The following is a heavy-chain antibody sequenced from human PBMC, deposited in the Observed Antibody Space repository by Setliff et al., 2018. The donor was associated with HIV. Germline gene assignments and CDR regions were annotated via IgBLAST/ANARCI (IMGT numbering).Heavy chain of an antibody. V-gene: IGHV4-59*11. J-gene: IGHJ3*02. Sequence: SETLSLTCTVSGGSISSHYWSWIRQPPGKGLEWIGYIYYSGSTNYNPSLKSRVTISVDTSKNQFSLKLSSVTAADTAVYYCARDPFVPKGAFDIWGQGTMVTVSS. CDR1: GGSISSHY. D-gene: IGHD2-2*01. CDR2: IYYSGST. CDR3: ARDPFVPKGAFDI.